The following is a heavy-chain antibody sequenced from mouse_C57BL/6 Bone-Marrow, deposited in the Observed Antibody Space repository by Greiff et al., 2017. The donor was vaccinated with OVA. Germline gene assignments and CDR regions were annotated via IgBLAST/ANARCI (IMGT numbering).Heavy chain of an antibody. V-gene: IGHV1-19*01. CDR1: GYTFTDYY. D-gene: IGHD2-4*01. J-gene: IGHJ4*01. CDR3: ARKGYDYDGAIYAMDY. CDR2: INPYNGGT. Sequence: EVQLQQSGPVLVKPGASVKMSCKASGYTFTDYYMNWVKQSHGKSLEWIGVINPYNGGTSYNQKFKGKATLTVDKSSSTAYMELNSLTSEDSAVYYCARKGYDYDGAIYAMDYWGQGTSVTVSS.